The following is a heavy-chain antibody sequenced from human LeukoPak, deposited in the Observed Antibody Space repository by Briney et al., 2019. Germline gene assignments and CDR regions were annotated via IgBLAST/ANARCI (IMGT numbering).Heavy chain of an antibody. Sequence: RGSLRLSCAASGFTFSDCYMHCVRQGPGEGPVWVSRISNEGSTTFYADSVKGRFTISRDNAKNTLYLEMNSLRAEDTAVYYCVRDSRTGVDYWGQGTRVTVSS. CDR3: VRDSRTGVDY. J-gene: IGHJ4*02. CDR2: ISNEGSTT. D-gene: IGHD1-1*01. V-gene: IGHV3-74*01. CDR1: GFTFSDCY.